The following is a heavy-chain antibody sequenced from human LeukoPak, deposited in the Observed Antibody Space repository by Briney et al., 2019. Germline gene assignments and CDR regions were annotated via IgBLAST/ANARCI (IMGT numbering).Heavy chain of an antibody. Sequence: PGGSLRLSCAASGFTFSTYWMHWVRQAPGKGLVWVSGIKPDVTTTNYADSVKGRFTISRDNAKNTLFLQMNRLRAEDTAVYYCARSRFCTSGGCYYDFWGQGILVTVSS. V-gene: IGHV3-74*01. CDR1: GFTFSTYW. D-gene: IGHD2-8*01. CDR3: ARSRFCTSGGCYYDF. J-gene: IGHJ4*02. CDR2: IKPDVTTT.